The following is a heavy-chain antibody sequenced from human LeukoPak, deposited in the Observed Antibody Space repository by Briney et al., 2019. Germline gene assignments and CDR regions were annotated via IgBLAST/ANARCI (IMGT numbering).Heavy chain of an antibody. Sequence: QPGGSLRLSCAASGFTFSTYGMHWVRQAPGKGLEWVSFIRYVGINKYYADSVKGRFTISRDNSQNTVYLQMNSLRAEDTAVYYCARGAYDWGQGTLVTVSS. D-gene: IGHD2-8*01. J-gene: IGHJ4*02. CDR3: ARGAYD. CDR1: GFTFSTYG. CDR2: IRYVGINK. V-gene: IGHV3-30*02.